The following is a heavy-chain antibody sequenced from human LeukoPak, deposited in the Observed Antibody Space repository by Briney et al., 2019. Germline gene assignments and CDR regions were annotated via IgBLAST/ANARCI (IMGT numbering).Heavy chain of an antibody. CDR1: GYTFTSYA. J-gene: IGHJ4*02. V-gene: IGHV7-4-1*02. D-gene: IGHD3-22*01. CDR2: INTNTGNP. CDR3: ASPGEGYYYDSSGPPLFDY. Sequence: ASVKVSCKASGYTFTSYAMNWVRQAPGQGLEWMGWINTNTGNPTYAQGFTGRFVFSLDTSVSTAYLQISSLKAEDTAVYYCASPGEGYYYDSSGPPLFDYWGQGTLVTVSS.